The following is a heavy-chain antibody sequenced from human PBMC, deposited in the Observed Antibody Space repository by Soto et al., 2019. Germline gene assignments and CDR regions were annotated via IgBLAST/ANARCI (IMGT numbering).Heavy chain of an antibody. CDR3: ARDLRGTLDY. J-gene: IGHJ4*02. Sequence: QVQLVQSGAEVKKPGASVKVSCKASGYTFTSYYMHWVRQAPGQGLEWMGIINPSGGITSYAQKLQSGVTMTRDTYTSTVYMELSGMRSEDTAGYYCARDLRGTLDYWGQGTLVTVSS. D-gene: IGHD2-15*01. CDR2: INPSGGIT. V-gene: IGHV1-46*01. CDR1: GYTFTSYY.